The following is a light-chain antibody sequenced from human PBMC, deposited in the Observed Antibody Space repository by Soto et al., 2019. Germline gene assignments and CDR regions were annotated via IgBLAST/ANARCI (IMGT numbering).Light chain of an antibody. CDR1: SGHSSYA. CDR2: LNSDGSH. Sequence: QSVLTQSPSASASLGASVKLTCTRSSGHSSYAIAWHQQQPEKGPRYLMKLNSDGSHSKGDGIPDRFSGSSSGAERYLTISSLQSEDEADYYCQTWGTGSWVFGGGTKLTVL. CDR3: QTWGTGSWV. V-gene: IGLV4-69*01. J-gene: IGLJ3*02.